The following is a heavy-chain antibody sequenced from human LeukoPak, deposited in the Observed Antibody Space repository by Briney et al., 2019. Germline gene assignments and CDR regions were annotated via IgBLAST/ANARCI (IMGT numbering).Heavy chain of an antibody. CDR1: GGSFSGYY. CDR3: ARVRCSGGSCYYNYFDY. Sequence: SETLSLTCAVYGGSFSGYYWSWIRQPPGKGLEWIGEINHSGSTNYNPSLKSRVTISVDTSKNQFSLKLSSVTAADTAVCYCARVRCSGGSCYYNYFDYWGQGTLVTVSS. D-gene: IGHD2-15*01. J-gene: IGHJ4*02. V-gene: IGHV4-34*01. CDR2: INHSGST.